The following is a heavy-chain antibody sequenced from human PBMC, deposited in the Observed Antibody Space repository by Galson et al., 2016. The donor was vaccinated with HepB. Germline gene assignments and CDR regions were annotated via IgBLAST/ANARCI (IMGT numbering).Heavy chain of an antibody. CDR1: GFTFSNYA. V-gene: IGHV3-23*01. CDR2: ISTSGDRT. J-gene: IGHJ4*02. D-gene: IGHD4-17*01. Sequence: SLRLSCAASGFTFSNYAMSWVRQAPGKGLEWVSTISTSGDRTYCAVSVKGRFTISRDNSKDTLYLQMNSLRSEDTAVYFCVKGEGLGYVDDYRDYSSFAYWGQGTLVTVSS. CDR3: VKGEGLGYVDDYRDYSSFAY.